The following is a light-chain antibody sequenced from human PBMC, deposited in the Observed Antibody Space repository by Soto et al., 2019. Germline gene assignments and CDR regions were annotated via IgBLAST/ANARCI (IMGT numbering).Light chain of an antibody. Sequence: QSALTQPASVSGSPGQSVTISCTGTSGDVGGSQYVSWYQQHPGKAPKLIISEVSNRPSGVANRFSGSKSGNTASLTISGLQAEGEADYYCSSRTTTSTYVFGTGTKVTV. CDR1: SGDVGGSQY. V-gene: IGLV2-14*01. CDR2: EVS. J-gene: IGLJ1*01. CDR3: SSRTTTSTYV.